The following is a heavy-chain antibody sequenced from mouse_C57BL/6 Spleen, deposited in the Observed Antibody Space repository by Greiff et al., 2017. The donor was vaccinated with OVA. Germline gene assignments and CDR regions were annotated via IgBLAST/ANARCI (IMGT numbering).Heavy chain of an antibody. J-gene: IGHJ2*01. Sequence: EVKLMESGPELVKPGASVKLSCKASGYSFTGYYMNWVKQSPEKSLEWIGEINPSTGGTTYNQKFKAKATLTVDKSSSTAYMQLKSLTSEDSAVYYCARSNVYYDYDGGLDYWGQGTTLTVSS. V-gene: IGHV1-42*01. CDR2: INPSTGGT. CDR1: GYSFTGYY. D-gene: IGHD2-4*01. CDR3: ARSNVYYDYDGGLDY.